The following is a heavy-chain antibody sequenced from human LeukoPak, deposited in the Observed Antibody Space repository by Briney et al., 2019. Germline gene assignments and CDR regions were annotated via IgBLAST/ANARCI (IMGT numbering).Heavy chain of an antibody. CDR2: ISSSSSYI. Sequence: GGALRLSCAGSGFTFRSYSMNWVRQAPGKGLEWVSSISSSSSYIYYADSVKGRFTISRDNARNSLYLQKNNLRVEDTAVYYCARGYTNYGYVFDIWGKGTMVTVSS. CDR1: GFTFRSYS. D-gene: IGHD4-11*01. J-gene: IGHJ3*02. V-gene: IGHV3-21*04. CDR3: ARGYTNYGYVFDI.